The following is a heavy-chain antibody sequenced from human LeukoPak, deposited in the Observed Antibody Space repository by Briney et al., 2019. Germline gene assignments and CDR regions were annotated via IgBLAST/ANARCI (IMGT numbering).Heavy chain of an antibody. D-gene: IGHD3-9*01. V-gene: IGHV3-23*01. J-gene: IGHJ4*02. CDR3: AKCARVDWLPIDY. CDR1: RFTFSNYA. CDR2: ISGSGGST. Sequence: GGSLRLSCAASRFTFSNYAMSWVRQAPGKGLEWVSGISGSGGSTYYADSVKGRFTISRDNSKNTLYLQMNSLRAADTAVYYCAKCARVDWLPIDYWGQGTLVTVSS.